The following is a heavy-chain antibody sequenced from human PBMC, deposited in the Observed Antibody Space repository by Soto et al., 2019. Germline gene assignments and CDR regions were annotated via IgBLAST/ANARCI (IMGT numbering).Heavy chain of an antibody. V-gene: IGHV4-39*01. CDR1: GGSISSSSYY. CDR3: ARHYRQQLRMDV. J-gene: IGHJ6*02. D-gene: IGHD6-13*01. Sequence: QLQLQESGPGLVKPSETLSLTCTVSGGSISSSSYYWGWIRQPPGKGLEWIGSIYYSGSTYYNPSLKSRVTISVDTSKNQFSLKLSSVTAADTAVYYCARHYRQQLRMDVWGQGTTVTVSS. CDR2: IYYSGST.